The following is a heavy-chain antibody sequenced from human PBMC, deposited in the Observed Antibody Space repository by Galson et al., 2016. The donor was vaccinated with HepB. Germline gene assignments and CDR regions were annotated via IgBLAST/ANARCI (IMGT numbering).Heavy chain of an antibody. Sequence: SLRHSCAASGFTFNTYAMTWVRQAPGKGLEWVSSISSSDGRTWYADSVRGRFTISTDNSKTTMYVQMNSLKVDDSVIYHCAKAKFAVPDSGWLNAFDLWGQGTMVTVSS. D-gene: IGHD6-19*01. CDR1: GFTFNTYA. J-gene: IGHJ3*01. CDR2: ISSSDGRT. V-gene: IGHV3-23*01. CDR3: AKAKFAVPDSGWLNAFDL.